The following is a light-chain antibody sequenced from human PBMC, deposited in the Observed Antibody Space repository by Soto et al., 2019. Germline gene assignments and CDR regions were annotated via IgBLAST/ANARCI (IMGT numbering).Light chain of an antibody. J-gene: IGKJ4*01. CDR1: HDISNY. V-gene: IGKV1-16*01. CDR3: QHYKSYPLT. CDR2: DTS. Sequence: DIQMTQSPSSLSASVGDRVSISCRASHDISNYLVWFQQKPGKAPKSLIYDTSRLQSGVPSRFSGSGSWTDFTLTITSLQPEDFATYYCQHYKSYPLTFGGGTKVEI.